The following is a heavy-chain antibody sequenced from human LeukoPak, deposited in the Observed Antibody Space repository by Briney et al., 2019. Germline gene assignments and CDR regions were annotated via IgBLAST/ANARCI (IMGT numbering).Heavy chain of an antibody. CDR3: AREGRSDFWSGYVVDY. CDR2: INAYNGNT. V-gene: IGHV1-18*01. J-gene: IGHJ4*02. D-gene: IGHD3-3*01. Sequence: ASVKVSCKASGYTFTSYGISWVRQAPGQGLEWMGWINAYNGNTNYAQKLQGRVTMTTDTSTSTAYMELRSLRSDDTAVYYCAREGRSDFWSGYVVDYWGQGTLVTVSS. CDR1: GYTFTSYG.